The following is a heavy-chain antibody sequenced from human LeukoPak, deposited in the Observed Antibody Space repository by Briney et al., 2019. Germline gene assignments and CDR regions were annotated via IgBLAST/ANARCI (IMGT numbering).Heavy chain of an antibody. J-gene: IGHJ4*02. V-gene: IGHV3-48*03. CDR2: ISGSGNAI. CDR3: ASLALAVAGPNFDS. CDR1: GFTFNSYE. D-gene: IGHD6-19*01. Sequence: PGGSLRRSCAASGFTFNSYEMNWVRQAPGKGLEWVSYISGSGNAIYYADSVKGRFTVSRDNAKNSLYLQMNSLRAEDTAVYYCASLALAVAGPNFDSWGQGTLVTVSS.